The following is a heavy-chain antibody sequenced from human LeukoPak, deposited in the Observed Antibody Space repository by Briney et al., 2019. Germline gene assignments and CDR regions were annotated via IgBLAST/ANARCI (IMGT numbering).Heavy chain of an antibody. J-gene: IGHJ4*02. Sequence: SETLSLTCTVSGGSISSYYWSWIRQPPGKGLEWIGYIYYSGSTNYNPSLKSRVTISVDTSKNQFSLKLSSVTAADTAVYYCASEAYYYDSSGYYKYWGQGTLVTVSS. CDR1: GGSISSYY. D-gene: IGHD3-22*01. CDR3: ASEAYYYDSSGYYKY. V-gene: IGHV4-59*01. CDR2: IYYSGST.